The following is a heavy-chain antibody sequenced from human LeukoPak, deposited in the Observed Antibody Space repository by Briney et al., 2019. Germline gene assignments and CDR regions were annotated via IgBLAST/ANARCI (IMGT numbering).Heavy chain of an antibody. J-gene: IGHJ4*02. V-gene: IGHV3-33*01. CDR1: GFTFSTYG. Sequence: GRSLRLSCAASGFTFSTYGMHWVRQAPGKGLDWVAVIWHDGSKTYYADSVKGRFTISRDNSKNTLYLQTNSLRAEDTAVFYCVRGSPNSGSQYGYWGQGTLVTVSS. CDR2: IWHDGSKT. D-gene: IGHD1-26*01. CDR3: VRGSPNSGSQYGY.